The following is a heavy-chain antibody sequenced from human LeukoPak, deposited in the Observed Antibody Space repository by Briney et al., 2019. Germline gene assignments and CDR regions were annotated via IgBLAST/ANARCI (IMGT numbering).Heavy chain of an antibody. J-gene: IGHJ6*03. CDR2: IYYSGST. CDR1: GFTFSSYA. CDR3: ASGSYSFYYMDV. V-gene: IGHV4-59*01. D-gene: IGHD1-26*01. Sequence: PGGSLRLSCAASGFTFSSYAMSWIRQPPGKGLEWIGYIYYSGSTNYNPSLKSRVTISVDASKNQFSLRLSSVTAADTAVYYCASGSYSFYYMDVWGKGTTVTVSS.